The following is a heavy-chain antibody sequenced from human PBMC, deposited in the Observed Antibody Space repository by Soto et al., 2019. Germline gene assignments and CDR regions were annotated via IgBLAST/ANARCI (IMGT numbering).Heavy chain of an antibody. CDR3: ARWDDYGASDQYHFDQ. Sequence: ASAKVSCKASGYTFTASGISCVRQAPGQGLEWMGWTSIYNGHTEYSPKFLGRVVMTTDTSADTAYLELKSLRPDDAALYYCARWDDYGASDQYHFDQWGQGTLVTVSS. J-gene: IGHJ4*02. V-gene: IGHV1-18*01. CDR1: GYTFTASG. CDR2: TSIYNGHT. D-gene: IGHD4-17*01.